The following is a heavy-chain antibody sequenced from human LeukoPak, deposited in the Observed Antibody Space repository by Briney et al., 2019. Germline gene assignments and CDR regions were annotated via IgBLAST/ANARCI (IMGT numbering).Heavy chain of an antibody. V-gene: IGHV1-2*02. Sequence: ASVKVSCKASGYTFSGYYMHWVRQAPGQGLEWMGWINPKSGGTNYAQKFQGRVTMARDTSINTAYMELSGLTSDDTAVDYCARDQGGAVVTPFDYWGQGTLVTVSS. CDR1: GYTFSGYY. CDR2: INPKSGGT. J-gene: IGHJ4*02. CDR3: ARDQGGAVVTPFDY. D-gene: IGHD4-23*01.